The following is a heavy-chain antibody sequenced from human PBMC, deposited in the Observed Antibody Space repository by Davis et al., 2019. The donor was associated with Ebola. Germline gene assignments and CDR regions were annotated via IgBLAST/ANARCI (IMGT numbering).Heavy chain of an antibody. D-gene: IGHD3-10*01. CDR2: IWYDGSNK. V-gene: IGHV3-33*08. CDR1: GFTFSSYG. J-gene: IGHJ5*02. Sequence: GESLKISCAASGFTFSSYGMHWVRQAPGKGLELVAVIWYDGSNKYYADSVQGRFTVSRDNPKNSLYLQMNSLRAEDTAVYYCAREVRRGWFDPWGQGTLVTVSS. CDR3: AREVRRGWFDP.